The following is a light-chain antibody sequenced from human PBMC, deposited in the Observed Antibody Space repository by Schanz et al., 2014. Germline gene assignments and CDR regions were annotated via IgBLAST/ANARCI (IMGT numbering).Light chain of an antibody. CDR2: GAS. CDR1: ESVSSS. J-gene: IGKJ1*01. Sequence: EIVMTQSPGTLSVSAGERATLSCRASESVSSSLAWYQQKPGQAPRLLIYGASTRATGIPARFSGSGSGTECTLTISSLQVEDFAGYFCQQYGRSPPTFGQGTKVEIK. V-gene: IGKV3-15*01. CDR3: QQYGRSPPT.